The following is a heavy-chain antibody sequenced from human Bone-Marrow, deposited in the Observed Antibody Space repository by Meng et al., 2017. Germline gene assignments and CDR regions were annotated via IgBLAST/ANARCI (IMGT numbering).Heavy chain of an antibody. CDR3: AREAYSTSLSSATGFDY. CDR2: INHSGST. J-gene: IGHJ4*02. V-gene: IGHV4-34*01. Sequence: VQLRQWGAGLLKPSETLSLTCAGYGGSFSGFYWNWFRQPPGKGLEWIAEINHSGSTNINPSLKSRVTILADTSKNQFSLKVRSVTAADTAVYYCAREAYSTSLSSATGFDYWGQGTLVTVSS. CDR1: GGSFSGFY. D-gene: IGHD6-13*01.